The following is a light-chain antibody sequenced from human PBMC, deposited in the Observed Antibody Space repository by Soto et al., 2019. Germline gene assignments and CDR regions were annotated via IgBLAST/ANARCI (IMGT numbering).Light chain of an antibody. CDR1: QRVSTSY. CDR2: ATS. V-gene: IGKV3-20*01. Sequence: EIVLTQSPGTLSLSPGEGATLSCRASQRVSTSYFAWYQQKPGQAPRLLIYATSNRATDIPDRFSGSGSGTDFSLTISSLQPEDFATYYCQQSYSTPTFGQGTKVEIK. J-gene: IGKJ1*01. CDR3: QQSYSTPT.